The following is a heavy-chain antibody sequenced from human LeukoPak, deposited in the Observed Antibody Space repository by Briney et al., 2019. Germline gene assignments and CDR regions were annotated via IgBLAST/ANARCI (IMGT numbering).Heavy chain of an antibody. CDR3: ARGGGEQLWTSSNYYYYYMDV. CDR2: INHSGST. J-gene: IGHJ6*03. V-gene: IGHV4-34*01. D-gene: IGHD5-18*01. CDR1: GGSFSGYY. Sequence: SETLSLTCAVYGGSFSGYYWSWIRQPPGKGLEWIGEINHSGSTNYNPSLKSRVTISVDTSKNQFSLKLSSVTAADTAVYYCARGGGEQLWTSSNYYYYYMDVWGKGTTVTISS.